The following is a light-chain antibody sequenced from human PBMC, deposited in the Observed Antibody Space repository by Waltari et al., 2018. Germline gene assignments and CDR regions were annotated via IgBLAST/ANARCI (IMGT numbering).Light chain of an antibody. J-gene: IGKJ4*01. V-gene: IGKV3-11*01. CDR3: QQRSHWPPG. CDR1: QTVDNQ. CDR2: DAS. Sequence: EIVLTQSPATLSLSPGERATLPCRSIQTVDNQLAWYHQQPGQAPRLLIYDASNRATGIPARFSGSGSGTDFTLTISSLEPEDFALYYCQQRSHWPPGFGGGTKVEIK.